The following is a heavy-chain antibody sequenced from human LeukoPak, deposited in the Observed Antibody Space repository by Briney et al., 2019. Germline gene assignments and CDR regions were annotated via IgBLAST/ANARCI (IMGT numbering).Heavy chain of an antibody. Sequence: SVKVSCKASGGTFSSYAISWVRQAPGQGLEWMGGIIPIFGTANYAQKFQGRVTITADESTSTAYMELSRLRSDDTAVYYCARIVGYCSSTSCQRDFDYWGQGTLVTVSS. D-gene: IGHD2-2*01. J-gene: IGHJ4*02. V-gene: IGHV1-69*01. CDR2: IIPIFGTA. CDR1: GGTFSSYA. CDR3: ARIVGYCSSTSCQRDFDY.